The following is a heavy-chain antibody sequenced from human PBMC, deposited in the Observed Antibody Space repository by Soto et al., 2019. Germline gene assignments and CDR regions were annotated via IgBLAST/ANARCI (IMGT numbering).Heavy chain of an antibody. Sequence: QVHLVQSGPEVKKPGSSVKVSCKASGDAIVKYTFTWVRQAPGQGLEWMGRIVSILGLATYAQNFQGRLAISEVKSTNTVYVELSCLTSAYSAVYFCLSQAVYVALVDVWSQGTLVTVS. J-gene: IGHJ4*02. D-gene: IGHD5-12*01. CDR3: LSQAVYVALVDV. CDR1: GDAIVKYT. CDR2: IVSILGLA. V-gene: IGHV1-69*02.